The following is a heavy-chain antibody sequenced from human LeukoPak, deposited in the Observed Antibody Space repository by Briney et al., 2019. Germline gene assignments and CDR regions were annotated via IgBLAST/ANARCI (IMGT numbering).Heavy chain of an antibody. CDR1: GFTFSCYG. V-gene: IGHV3-30*03. J-gene: IGHJ4*02. CDR2: ISYDGSNK. CDR3: ARDSYYGSGSYYFDY. D-gene: IGHD3-10*01. Sequence: GGSLRLSCAASGFTFSCYGMHWVRQAPGKGLEWVAVISYDGSNKYYADSVKGRFTISRDNAKNSLYLQMNSLRAEDTAVYYCARDSYYGSGSYYFDYWGQGTLVTVSS.